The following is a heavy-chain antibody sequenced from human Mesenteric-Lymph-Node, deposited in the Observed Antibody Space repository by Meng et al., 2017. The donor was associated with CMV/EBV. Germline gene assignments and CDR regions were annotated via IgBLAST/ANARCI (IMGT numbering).Heavy chain of an antibody. V-gene: IGHV3-21*01. J-gene: IGHJ6*02. CDR2: ISSSSTYI. Sequence: GGSLRLSCAASGFTFRSYSMNWVRQAPGKGLEWVSSISSSSTYIYYTDSVKGRFTISRDNAKNSLYLQMNSLRAEDTAVYYCARDNFKKSSTTGESGMDVWGQGTTVTVSS. CDR3: ARDNFKKSSTTGESGMDV. D-gene: IGHD2-2*01. CDR1: GFTFRSYS.